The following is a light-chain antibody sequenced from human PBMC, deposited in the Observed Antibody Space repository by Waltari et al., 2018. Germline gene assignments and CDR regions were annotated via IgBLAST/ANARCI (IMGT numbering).Light chain of an antibody. V-gene: IGKV3-11*01. CDR3: HQRSNWPRT. CDR2: DAS. Sequence: EIVMTQSPATLSLSPGERATLSCRASQRVSTYVTWYQQQPGQAPRLLIYDASNRATGIPARFSGSGSGTDFTLTISSLEPEDCAIYYCHQRSNWPRTFGQGTRLEI. J-gene: IGKJ5*01. CDR1: QRVSTY.